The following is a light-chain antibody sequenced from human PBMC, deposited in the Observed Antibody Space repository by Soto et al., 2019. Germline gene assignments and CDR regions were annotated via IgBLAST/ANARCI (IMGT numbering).Light chain of an antibody. CDR3: QQYNSYWT. Sequence: DIQMTQSPSTLSASVGDRVTITCRASQSISSRLAWYQQKPGKAPKLLIYKASSLESGVPSRFSGSGSGTEFTLTISSLKHDDSATYYCQQYNSYWTFGQGTKV. J-gene: IGKJ1*01. CDR2: KAS. CDR1: QSISSR. V-gene: IGKV1-5*03.